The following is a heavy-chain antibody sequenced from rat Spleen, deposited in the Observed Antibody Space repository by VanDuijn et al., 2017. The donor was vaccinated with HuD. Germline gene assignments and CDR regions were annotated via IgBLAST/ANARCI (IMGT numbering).Heavy chain of an antibody. D-gene: IGHD4-3*01. V-gene: IGHV5-25*01. CDR3: VRQDTSGYSNWFGY. J-gene: IGHJ3*01. CDR1: GFTFSNFD. CDR2: ISPSGVT. Sequence: EVQLVESGGGLVQPGRSLKLSCTASGFTFSNFDMAWVRQAPTKGLEWVTSISPSGVTYYRDSVKGRFTVSRENAESTLYLLMDSLRSEDTATYYCVRQDTSGYSNWFGYWGHGTLVTVSS.